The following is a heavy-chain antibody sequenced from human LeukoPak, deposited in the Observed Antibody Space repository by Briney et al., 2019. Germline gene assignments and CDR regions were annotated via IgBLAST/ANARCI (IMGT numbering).Heavy chain of an antibody. CDR1: GGTFSRHY. Sequence: SETLSLTCTVSGGTFSRHYWSWIRQPPGKGLEWIVYIDYSGSTNYNPSLKSRLTISVDTSKNQFSLKLSSVTAADTAVYYCARGGWYPESFQHWGQGALVTVSS. CDR2: IDYSGST. D-gene: IGHD6-19*01. V-gene: IGHV4-59*11. J-gene: IGHJ1*01. CDR3: ARGGWYPESFQH.